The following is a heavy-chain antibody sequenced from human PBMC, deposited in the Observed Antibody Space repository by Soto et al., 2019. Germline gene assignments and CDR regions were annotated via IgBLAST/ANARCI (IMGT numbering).Heavy chain of an antibody. D-gene: IGHD6-13*01. Sequence: SCKAIGYSFTSHYMHWVRQAPGKGLEWVALIWYDGSNKHYADSVKGRFTISRDNSKNTLYLQMNSLRAEDTAVYYCAKEFVREADGSSPPDYWCQGILVSVS. V-gene: IGHV3-30*02. J-gene: IGHJ4*02. CDR2: IWYDGSNK. CDR3: AKEFVREADGSSPPDY. CDR1: GYSFTSHY.